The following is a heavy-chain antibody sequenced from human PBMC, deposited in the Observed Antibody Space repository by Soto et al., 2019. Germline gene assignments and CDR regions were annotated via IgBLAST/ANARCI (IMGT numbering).Heavy chain of an antibody. CDR2: IDQSGST. CDR1: GGSFSAYY. J-gene: IGHJ2*01. CDR3: ARGTREGWYFDL. V-gene: IGHV4-34*01. Sequence: QVQLQQWGAGLLKPSETLSLTCAVYGGSFSAYYWSWIRQSPGKGLEWIGEIDQSGSTNYNPSLKSRATISVDTSKKQCSLKLSSVTAADTAVYYCARGTREGWYFDLWGRGTPVTVSS.